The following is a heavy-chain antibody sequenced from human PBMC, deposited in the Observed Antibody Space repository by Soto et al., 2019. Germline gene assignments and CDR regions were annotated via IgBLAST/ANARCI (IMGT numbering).Heavy chain of an antibody. Sequence: SETLSLTCAVYGGSFSGYYWSWIRQPPGKGLEWIGEINHSGSTKYNPSLKSRVTISVETSKNQFSLKLSSVTAADTAVYYCARRIQLWFRAYYYYGMDVWGQGTTVTVSS. CDR3: ARRIQLWFRAYYYYGMDV. V-gene: IGHV4-34*01. D-gene: IGHD5-18*01. CDR1: GGSFSGYY. J-gene: IGHJ6*02. CDR2: INHSGST.